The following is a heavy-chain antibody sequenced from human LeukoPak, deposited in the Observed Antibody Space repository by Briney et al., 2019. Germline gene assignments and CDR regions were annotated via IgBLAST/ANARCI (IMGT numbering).Heavy chain of an antibody. D-gene: IGHD3-10*01. V-gene: IGHV3-53*01. Sequence: PGGSLRLSCAASGFTVSSDYMSWVRQAPGKGLEWVSVIYSGGSTYYADSVKGRFTISRDNSKNTLYLQMNSLRAEDPAVYYRARSFYGSGSPFDYWGQGTLVTVSS. CDR2: IYSGGST. J-gene: IGHJ4*02. CDR1: GFTVSSDY. CDR3: ARSFYGSGSPFDY.